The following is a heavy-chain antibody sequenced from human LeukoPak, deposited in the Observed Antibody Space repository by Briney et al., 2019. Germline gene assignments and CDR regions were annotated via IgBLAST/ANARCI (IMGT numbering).Heavy chain of an antibody. CDR1: GFTFSTYS. D-gene: IGHD6-19*01. V-gene: IGHV3-48*04. J-gene: IGHJ4*02. CDR2: LSSSSSTI. CDR3: ARVMVNPYSSGWYAFDY. Sequence: GGSLRLSCAATGFTFSTYSMNWVRQAPGKGLERVSYLSSSSSTISYADTVKGRFTISSDNAKNSLYLQMNSLRAEDTAVYYCARVMVNPYSSGWYAFDYWGQGTLVTVSS.